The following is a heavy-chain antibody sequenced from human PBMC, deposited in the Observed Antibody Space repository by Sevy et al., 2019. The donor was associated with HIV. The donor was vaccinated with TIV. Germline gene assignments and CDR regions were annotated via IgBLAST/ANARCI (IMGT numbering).Heavy chain of an antibody. V-gene: IGHV3-23*01. D-gene: IGHD3-10*01. CDR2: ISTGGGFT. Sequence: GRSLRLSCATSGFTFNSYAMSWVRQAPGKGLEWVSTISTGGGFTYYADSVKGRFSISRDNFNNTLFLQMNSLRADDTAMYYCAKDFLSPNYYGTQFDFWGQRTVVTVSS. J-gene: IGHJ4*02. CDR1: GFTFNSYA. CDR3: AKDFLSPNYYGTQFDF.